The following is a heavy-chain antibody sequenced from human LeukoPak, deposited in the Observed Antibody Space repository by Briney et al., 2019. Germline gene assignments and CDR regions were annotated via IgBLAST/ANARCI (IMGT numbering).Heavy chain of an antibody. V-gene: IGHV4-59*01. CDR3: ASIVAAAGTWY. J-gene: IGHJ4*02. Sequence: PSETLSLTCIVSGESITSYYWSWIRQPPGKGLEWIGYIYYTGSSKYNPSLKSRVTLSVDTSENQFSLTLNSVTAADTAVYYCASIVAAAGTWYWGQGTLVTVSS. D-gene: IGHD6-13*01. CDR1: GESITSYY. CDR2: IYYTGSS.